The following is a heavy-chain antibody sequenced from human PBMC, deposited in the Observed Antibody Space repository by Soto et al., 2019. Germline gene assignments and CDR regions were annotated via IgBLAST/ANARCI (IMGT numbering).Heavy chain of an antibody. Sequence: LRLSCAASGFIFNEYGMHWVRQAPGKGLEWVAVIWYDGSNKYYADSVKGRFTFSRDNSKNTMSLQMNSLRVEDTAVYYCARWGCSGSNCNLNQRSFDLWGQGTLVTVSS. V-gene: IGHV3-33*03. CDR1: GFIFNEYG. D-gene: IGHD2-15*01. CDR3: ARWGCSGSNCNLNQRSFDL. J-gene: IGHJ4*02. CDR2: IWYDGSNK.